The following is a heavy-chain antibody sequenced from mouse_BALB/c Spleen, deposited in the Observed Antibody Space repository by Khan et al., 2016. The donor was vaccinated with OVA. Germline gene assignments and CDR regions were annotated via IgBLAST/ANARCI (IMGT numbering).Heavy chain of an antibody. CDR1: GYSFTSDDA. D-gene: IGHD1-1*01. CDR3: ATIYKGDVDY. V-gene: IGHV3-2*02. J-gene: IGHJ2*01. Sequence: EVQLVESGPGLVKPSQSLSLTCTVTGYSFTSDDAWNWLRQLPGNKLEWMGNISYGSNTKYYPLLKRRISITRDTSENQFFLLLNSVTIEDTTTYYCATIYKGDVDYWGQGTTLTVSS. CDR2: ISYGSNT.